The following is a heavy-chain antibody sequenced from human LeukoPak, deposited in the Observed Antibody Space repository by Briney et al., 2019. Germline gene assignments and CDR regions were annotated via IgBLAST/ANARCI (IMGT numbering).Heavy chain of an antibody. V-gene: IGHV3-30*03. CDR1: GFTFSNSV. CDR3: ASEVEALLDH. J-gene: IGHJ4*02. Sequence: GGSLRLSCAGSGFTFSNSVMHWVCQAPGKGLDWVAATSYDESGKFYADSVKGRFTISRDNSKNTVYLQINSLKNEDMALYYCASEVEALLDHWGQGTLVTVSS. D-gene: IGHD2-15*01. CDR2: TSYDESGK.